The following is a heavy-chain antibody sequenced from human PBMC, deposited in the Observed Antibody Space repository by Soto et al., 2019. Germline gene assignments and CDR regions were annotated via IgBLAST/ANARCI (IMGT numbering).Heavy chain of an antibody. Sequence: QVQLVQSGAEVKKPGSSVKVSCKASGGTFSSYAISWVRQAPGQGLEWMGGIIPIFGTANYAQKFQGRVTITADESTSTAYRELSSLRSEDTAVYYCARAGPTIGRGWLDYWGQGTLVTVSS. D-gene: IGHD6-19*01. CDR3: ARAGPTIGRGWLDY. V-gene: IGHV1-69*01. CDR2: IIPIFGTA. J-gene: IGHJ4*02. CDR1: GGTFSSYA.